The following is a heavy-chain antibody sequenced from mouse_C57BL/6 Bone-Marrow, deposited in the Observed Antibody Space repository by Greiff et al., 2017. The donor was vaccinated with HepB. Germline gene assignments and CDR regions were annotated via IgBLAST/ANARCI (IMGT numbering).Heavy chain of an antibody. CDR1: GFSLTSYG. D-gene: IGHD4-1*01. CDR3: ARTSGQYYFDY. CDR2: IWSGGST. V-gene: IGHV2-2*01. Sequence: QVQLKQSGPGLVQPSQSLSITCTVSGFSLTSYGVHWVRQSPGKGLEWLGVIWSGGSTDYNAAFISRLSISKDNSKSQVFFKMNSLQADDTAIYYCARTSGQYYFDYWGQGTTLTVSS. J-gene: IGHJ2*01.